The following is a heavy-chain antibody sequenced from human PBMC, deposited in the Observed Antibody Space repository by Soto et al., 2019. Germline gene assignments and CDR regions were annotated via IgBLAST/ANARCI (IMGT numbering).Heavy chain of an antibody. Sequence: GASVKVSCKASGGTFSSYAISWVRQAPGQGLEWMGGIIPIFGTANYAQKFKGRVTITADESTSTAYMELSSLRCEDTAVYYCARTYYYDSSGPHEFDYWGQGTLVTVSS. CDR3: ARTYYYDSSGPHEFDY. D-gene: IGHD3-22*01. V-gene: IGHV1-69*13. CDR2: IIPIFGTA. CDR1: GGTFSSYA. J-gene: IGHJ4*02.